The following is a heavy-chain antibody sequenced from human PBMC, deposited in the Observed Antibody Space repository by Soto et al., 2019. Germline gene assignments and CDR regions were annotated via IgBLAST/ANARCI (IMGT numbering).Heavy chain of an antibody. CDR3: AKARVTMVRGVIDY. J-gene: IGHJ4*02. CDR1: GFTFSSYG. Sequence: QVQLVESGGGVVQPGRSLRLSCAASGFTFSSYGMHWVRQAPGKGLEWVAVISYDGSNKYYADSVKGRFTISRDNSKNTLYLQMNSLRAEDTAVYYCAKARVTMVRGVIDYWGQGTLVTVSS. CDR2: ISYDGSNK. V-gene: IGHV3-30*18. D-gene: IGHD3-10*01.